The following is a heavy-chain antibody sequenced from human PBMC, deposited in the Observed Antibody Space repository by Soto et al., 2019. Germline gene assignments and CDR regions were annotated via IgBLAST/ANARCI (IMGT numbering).Heavy chain of an antibody. CDR2: VFHTGTT. V-gene: IGHV4-4*02. CDR1: GDSVSSPYY. Sequence: QVQLQESGPGLVKPSGTLSLTCAVSGDSVSSPYYWCWVRQPPGKGLEWIGEVFHTGTTGYNPSLRSRVTISMDKSNNQFSLALTSVTAADTAVYYCARSAGWYAVHSWGPGTLVIVSS. CDR3: ARSAGWYAVHS. J-gene: IGHJ4*02. D-gene: IGHD6-19*01.